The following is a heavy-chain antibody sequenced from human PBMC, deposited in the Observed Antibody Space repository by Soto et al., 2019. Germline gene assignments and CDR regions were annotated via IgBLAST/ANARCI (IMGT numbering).Heavy chain of an antibody. Sequence: QVQLQESGPGLVKPSQTLSLTCTVSGGSISSGGYYWSWIRQHPGKGLEWIGYIYYSGSTYYNPSLQSRVTRSVDTSKNHFSLKLSSVTAADTAVYYCARALDIVAKSGGGHFDYWGQGTLVTVSS. CDR2: IYYSGST. J-gene: IGHJ4*02. CDR1: GGSISSGGYY. CDR3: ARALDIVAKSGGGHFDY. V-gene: IGHV4-31*03. D-gene: IGHD5-12*01.